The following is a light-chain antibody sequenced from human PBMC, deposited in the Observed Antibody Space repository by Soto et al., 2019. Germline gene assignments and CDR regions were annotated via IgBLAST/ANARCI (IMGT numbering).Light chain of an antibody. J-gene: IGKJ3*01. CDR3: QQSYSSPFT. V-gene: IGKV1-39*01. CDR2: AAC. Sequence: DIQMTQSPSSLSASVGDRVTITCRASQSISSYLNWYQQKPGKAPNLLIYAACSLQSGVPSKFSGSGSGTDFTLTISSLQPEDFATYYCQQSYSSPFTFGPGTKVDIK. CDR1: QSISSY.